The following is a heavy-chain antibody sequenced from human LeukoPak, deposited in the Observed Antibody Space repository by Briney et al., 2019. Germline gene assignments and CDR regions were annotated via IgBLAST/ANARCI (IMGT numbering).Heavy chain of an antibody. CDR2: IKQDGSEK. J-gene: IGHJ4*02. V-gene: IGHV3-7*01. CDR1: GFTFSSHW. D-gene: IGHD5-18*01. Sequence: GGSLRLSCAASGFTFSSHWMSWVRQAPGKGLEWVANIKQDGSEKYYVDSVKGRFIISRDNAKNSLYLQMNSLRAEDTAVYYCATSLGINTAMVFDYWGQGTLVTVSS. CDR3: ATSLGINTAMVFDY.